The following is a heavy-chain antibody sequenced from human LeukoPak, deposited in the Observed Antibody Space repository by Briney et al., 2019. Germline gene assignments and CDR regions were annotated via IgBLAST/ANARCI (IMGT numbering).Heavy chain of an antibody. CDR2: IYYSGST. J-gene: IGHJ3*02. CDR1: GGSISSYY. V-gene: IGHV4-59*01. Sequence: SETLSLTCTVSGGSISSYYWSWIRQPPGKGLEWIRYIYYSGSTNYNPSLKSRVTISVDTSKNQFSLKLSSVTAADTAVYYCARDTGYGDYGDAFDIWGQETMVTVSS. CDR3: ARDTGYGDYGDAFDI. D-gene: IGHD4-17*01.